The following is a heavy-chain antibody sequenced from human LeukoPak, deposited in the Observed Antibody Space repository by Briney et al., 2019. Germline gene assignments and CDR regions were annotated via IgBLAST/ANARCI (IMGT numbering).Heavy chain of an antibody. D-gene: IGHD5-12*01. V-gene: IGHV3-43*01. J-gene: IGHJ6*02. CDR2: TSWDGGST. CDR3: ARNSGYDLPRGYYYYYGMDV. CDR1: GFTFDDYT. Sequence: GGSLRLSCAASGFTFDDYTMHWVRQAPGKGLEWVSLTSWDGGSTYYADSVKGRFTISRDNSKNSLHLQMNSLRTEDTALYYCARNSGYDLPRGYYYYYGMDVWGQGTTVTVSS.